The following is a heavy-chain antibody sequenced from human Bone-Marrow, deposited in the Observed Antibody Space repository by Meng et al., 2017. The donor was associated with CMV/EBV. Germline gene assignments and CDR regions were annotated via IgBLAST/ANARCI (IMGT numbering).Heavy chain of an antibody. CDR3: ARGPYYSSSWQRRPYYGMDV. CDR1: GGSFSGYY. CDR2: INHSGST. D-gene: IGHD6-13*01. Sequence: SETLSLTCAVYGGSFSGYYWSWIRQPPGKGLEWIGEINHSGSTNYNPSLKSRVTISVDTSKNQFSLKLSSVTAADTAVYYCARGPYYSSSWQRRPYYGMDVWGQGTTVTVSS. J-gene: IGHJ6*02. V-gene: IGHV4-34*01.